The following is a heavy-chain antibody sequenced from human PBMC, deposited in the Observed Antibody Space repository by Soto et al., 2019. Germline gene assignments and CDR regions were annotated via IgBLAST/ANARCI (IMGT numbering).Heavy chain of an antibody. V-gene: IGHV1-69*12. CDR3: ARERGIAVADLVAFDI. J-gene: IGHJ3*02. D-gene: IGHD6-19*01. CDR2: IIPIFGTA. Sequence: QVQLVQSGAEVKKPGSSVKVSCKASGGTFSSYAISWVRQAPGQGLEWMGGIIPIFGTANYAQKFQGRVTITADEPTSTANMEKSRLRSEDTVVYYCARERGIAVADLVAFDIWVQGAIVTVSS. CDR1: GGTFSSYA.